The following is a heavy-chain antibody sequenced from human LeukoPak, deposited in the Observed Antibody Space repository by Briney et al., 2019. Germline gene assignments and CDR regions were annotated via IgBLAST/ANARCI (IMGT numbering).Heavy chain of an antibody. V-gene: IGHV3-30*07. CDR1: GFTFSSYA. CDR2: ISYDGSNK. J-gene: IGHJ2*01. Sequence: GSLRLSCAASGFTFSSYAMHWVRQAPGKGLEWVAVISYDGSNKYYADSVKGRFTISRDNSKNTLYLQMNSLRAEDTAVYYCAREGRFHDSSGYSVNWYFDLWGRGTLVTVSS. D-gene: IGHD3-22*01. CDR3: AREGRFHDSSGYSVNWYFDL.